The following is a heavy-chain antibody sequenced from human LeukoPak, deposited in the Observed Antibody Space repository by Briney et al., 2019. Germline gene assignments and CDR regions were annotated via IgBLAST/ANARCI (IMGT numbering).Heavy chain of an antibody. V-gene: IGHV1-2*02. CDR3: ARGGVVPAAMHWFDP. CDR2: INPNSGGT. Sequence: ASVKVSCKASGYTFTGYYMHWVRQAPGQGLEWMGWINPNSGGTNYAQKFQGRVTMTRDTSISTAYMELSRLRSDDTAVYYCARGGVVPAAMHWFDPWGQGTLSPSPQ. J-gene: IGHJ5*02. CDR1: GYTFTGYY. D-gene: IGHD2-2*01.